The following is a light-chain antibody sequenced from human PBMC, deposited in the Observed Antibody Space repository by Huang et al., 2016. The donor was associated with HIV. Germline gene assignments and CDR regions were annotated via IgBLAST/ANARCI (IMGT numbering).Light chain of an antibody. CDR2: AAS. Sequence: IQLTQSPSSLSASVGDRVTITCRASQDISTNLAWYQQKPGEAPKVLIYAASTLQSGVPSRFSGSVSGIYFTLTITNLQPEDFTTYYCQQLNNYPSTFGQGTRLDIK. CDR1: QDISTN. J-gene: IGKJ5*01. CDR3: QQLNNYPST. V-gene: IGKV1-9*01.